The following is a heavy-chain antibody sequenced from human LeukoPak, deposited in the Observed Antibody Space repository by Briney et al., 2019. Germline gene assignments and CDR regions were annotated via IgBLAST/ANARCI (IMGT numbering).Heavy chain of an antibody. V-gene: IGHV3-53*01. CDR3: AGHSEMDV. J-gene: IGHJ6*02. Sequence: GGSLRLSCAASGFTVSNNYMIWVRQAPGKGLEWVSLIYSGGSTCYSDSVRGRFATSRDNSKNTLYLQMSSLRAEDTAVYYCAGHSEMDVWGQGITVTVS. CDR2: IYSGGST. CDR1: GFTVSNNY. D-gene: IGHD6-13*01.